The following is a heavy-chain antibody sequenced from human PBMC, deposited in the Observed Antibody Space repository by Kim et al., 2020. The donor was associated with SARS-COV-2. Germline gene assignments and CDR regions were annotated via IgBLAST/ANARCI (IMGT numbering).Heavy chain of an antibody. J-gene: IGHJ5*02. CDR3: TRDGVPNWFDP. Sequence: SVKVSCKASGGSFDNYGISWVRKAPGQGLEWMGRIIPMLDMSNYAQRFQGRVSMTADKSTNTAYMELTSLRLDDTAVYYCTRDGVPNWFDPWGQGTLVT. V-gene: IGHV1-69*04. D-gene: IGHD3-10*01. CDR2: IIPMLDMS. CDR1: GGSFDNYG.